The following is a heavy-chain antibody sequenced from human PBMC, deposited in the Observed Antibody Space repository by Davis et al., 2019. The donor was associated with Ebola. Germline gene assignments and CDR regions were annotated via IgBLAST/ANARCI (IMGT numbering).Heavy chain of an antibody. J-gene: IGHJ6*02. Sequence: GGSLRLSCAASGFTFSSYRMHWVRQAPGKGLEWVALISYDGSNKYYADSVKGRFTISRDNSKNTLYVQMNSLRAEDTAVYYCAKSLVVVMDYYGMDVWGQGTTVTVSS. V-gene: IGHV3-30*18. CDR2: ISYDGSNK. CDR1: GFTFSSYR. CDR3: AKSLVVVMDYYGMDV. D-gene: IGHD3-22*01.